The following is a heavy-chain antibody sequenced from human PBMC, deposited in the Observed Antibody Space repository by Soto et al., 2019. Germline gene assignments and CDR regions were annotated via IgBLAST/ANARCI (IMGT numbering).Heavy chain of an antibody. CDR3: ARGNCSSTSCYVAYFDY. CDR1: GYTFTGYY. V-gene: IGHV1-2*04. D-gene: IGHD2-2*01. CDR2: INPNSGGT. J-gene: IGHJ4*02. Sequence: ASVKVSCKASGYTFTGYYMHWVRQAPGQGLEWMGWINPNSGGTNYAQKFQGWVTMTRDTSISTAYMELSRLRSDDTAVYYCARGNCSSTSCYVAYFDYWGQGTLVTVSS.